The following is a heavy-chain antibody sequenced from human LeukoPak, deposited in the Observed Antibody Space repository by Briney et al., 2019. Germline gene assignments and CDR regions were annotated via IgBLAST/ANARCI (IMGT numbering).Heavy chain of an antibody. CDR1: GGSFSGYY. CDR3: ARGGDATTTYFDY. Sequence: PSETLSLTCAVYGGSFSGYYWSWIRQPPGKGLEWIGEINHSGSTNYNPSLKSRVTISVDTSKNQFSLKLSSVTAADTAVYYCARGGDATTTYFDYWGQGTLVTVSS. J-gene: IGHJ4*02. D-gene: IGHD1-1*01. CDR2: INHSGST. V-gene: IGHV4-34*01.